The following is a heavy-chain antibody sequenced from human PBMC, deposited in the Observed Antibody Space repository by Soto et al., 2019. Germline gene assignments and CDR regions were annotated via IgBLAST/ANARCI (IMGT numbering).Heavy chain of an antibody. CDR1: GFIFENFG. D-gene: IGHD1-26*01. J-gene: IGHJ5*02. Sequence: GGSLRLSCAASGFIFENFGMSWVRQAPGKGLEWISSISGSGFKKYYADSVKGRFTISRDNSKSTVYLELNNLSAEDTAVYHCAKNQGVELVPLATVDWFDPWGQGSVVTVAS. V-gene: IGHV3-23*01. CDR2: ISGSGFKK. CDR3: AKNQGVELVPLATVDWFDP.